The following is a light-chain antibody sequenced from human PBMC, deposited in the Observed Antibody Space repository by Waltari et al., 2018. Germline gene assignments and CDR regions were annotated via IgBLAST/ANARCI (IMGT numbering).Light chain of an antibody. CDR2: DVS. CDR3: CSYAGSYTGV. CDR1: SSDVGGYNY. Sequence: QSALTQPRSVSGSPGQSVTISCTGTSSDVGGYNYVSWYQQHPGKAPKLMIDDVSKRPSGVPDRFSSSKSGNTASLTISGLQAEDEADYYCCSYAGSYTGVFGGGTKLTVL. J-gene: IGLJ3*02. V-gene: IGLV2-11*01.